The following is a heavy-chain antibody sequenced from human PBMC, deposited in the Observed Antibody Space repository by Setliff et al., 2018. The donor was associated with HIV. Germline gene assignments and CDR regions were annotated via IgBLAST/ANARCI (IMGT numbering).Heavy chain of an antibody. CDR1: GYTFTSYG. J-gene: IGHJ4*02. CDR3: AGALYSGLSGSYMGLGY. V-gene: IGHV1-18*03. Sequence: GASVKVSCKASGYTFTSYGITWMRQAPGQGLEWMGWISAYNGNTDYAQKVQGRVTITRDTSASTAYMELSSLRSEDMAVYYCAGALYSGLSGSYMGLGYWGQGTLVTVSS. D-gene: IGHD3-10*01. CDR2: ISAYNGNT.